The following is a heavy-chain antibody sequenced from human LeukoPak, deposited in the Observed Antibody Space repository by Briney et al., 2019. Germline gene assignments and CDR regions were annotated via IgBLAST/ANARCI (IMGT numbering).Heavy chain of an antibody. CDR1: GFTFSSYS. V-gene: IGHV3-21*01. J-gene: IGHJ3*02. D-gene: IGHD6-19*01. CDR3: ARDRAYSSGWHSDAFDI. Sequence: GGSLRLSCAASGFTFSSYSMNWVRQAPGKGLEWVSSISSSSSYICYADSVKGRFTVSRDNAKNSLYLQMNSLRAEDTAVYYCARDRAYSSGWHSDAFDIWGQGTMVTVSS. CDR2: ISSSSSYI.